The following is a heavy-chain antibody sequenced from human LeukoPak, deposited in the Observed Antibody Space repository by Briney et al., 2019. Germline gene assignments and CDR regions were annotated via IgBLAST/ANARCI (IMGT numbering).Heavy chain of an antibody. D-gene: IGHD1-26*01. V-gene: IGHV4-59*08. CDR2: IYYSGST. CDR3: ARHPDGSLSLDY. Sequence: TTSETLSLTCTVSGGSISSYYWSWIRQPPGKGLEWIGYIYYSGSTNYNPSLKSRVTISVDTSKNQFSLKLSSVTAADTAVYYCARHPDGSLSLDYWGQGTLVTVSS. CDR1: GGSISSYY. J-gene: IGHJ4*02.